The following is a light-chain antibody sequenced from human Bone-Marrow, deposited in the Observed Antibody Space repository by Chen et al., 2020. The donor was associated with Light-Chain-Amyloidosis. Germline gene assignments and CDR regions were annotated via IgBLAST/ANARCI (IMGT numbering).Light chain of an antibody. J-gene: IGLJ2*01. CDR3: ESADSSGTYEVI. V-gene: IGLV3-25*03. CDR2: RDT. CDR1: DLPTKY. Sequence: SYELTQPPSVSVSPGQTAMITCYGDDLPTKYAYWYQQKPGQAPVLVIHRDTERPSGISERFSGSSSGTTATLTISGVEAEDEADSHCESADSSGTYEVIFGGGTKLTVL.